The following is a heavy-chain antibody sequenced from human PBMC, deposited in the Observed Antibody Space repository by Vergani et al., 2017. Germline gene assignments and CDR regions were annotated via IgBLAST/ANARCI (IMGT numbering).Heavy chain of an antibody. Sequence: QVQVVQSGAEVKKSGASVQVSCKTSGYTFSNYYMHWVRQAPGRGLEWMGIINPSGGHTNYAQKFQGRVTMTRDTSTSTVYMELSSLRSEDTAIYYCARGDYGILTGYRYWGQGTLVTVSA. CDR1: GYTFSNYY. CDR3: ARGDYGILTGYRY. V-gene: IGHV1-46*03. D-gene: IGHD3-9*01. J-gene: IGHJ4*02. CDR2: INPSGGHT.